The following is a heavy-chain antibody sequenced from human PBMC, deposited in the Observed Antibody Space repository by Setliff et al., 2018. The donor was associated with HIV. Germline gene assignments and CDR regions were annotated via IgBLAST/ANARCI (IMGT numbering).Heavy chain of an antibody. CDR2: RSTTGST. J-gene: IGHJ4*02. V-gene: IGHV4-4*09. Sequence: ETLSLTCTVSGDSISSYFWSWIRQSPGKGLEWIGFRSTTGSTNYNPSLKSRVTMSVDTSKNQFSLRLTSVTAADTAVYFCARHSPSDYWGQGTLVTVSS. CDR3: ARHSPSDY. CDR1: GDSISSYF.